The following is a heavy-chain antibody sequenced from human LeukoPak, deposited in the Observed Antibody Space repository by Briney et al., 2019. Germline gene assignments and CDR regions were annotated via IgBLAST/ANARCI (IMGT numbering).Heavy chain of an antibody. D-gene: IGHD3-22*01. CDR1: GFSFRTYS. J-gene: IGHJ4*02. CDR3: ARKTDSSGSGDY. Sequence: GGSLRLSCAASGFSFRTYSMSWVRQAPGKGLECVSVIYSRGGTYYADSVQGRFTISRDASKNTLFLQMNSLRADDTAVYYCARKTDSSGSGDYWGQGTLVTVSS. CDR2: IYSRGGT. V-gene: IGHV3-53*01.